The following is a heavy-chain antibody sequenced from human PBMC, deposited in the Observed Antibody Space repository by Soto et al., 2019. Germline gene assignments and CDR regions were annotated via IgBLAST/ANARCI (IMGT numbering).Heavy chain of an antibody. CDR1: GFTFSSYA. J-gene: IGHJ4*02. CDR2: ISGGGGNT. D-gene: IGHD6-13*01. Sequence: HPGGSLRLSCAASGFTFSSYAMSWVRQAPGKGLEWISAISGGGGNTYYADSVKGRFTISRDDSKNTLFLQMISLRADDTAVYYSANREQQLTHWGLGTLVTVSS. CDR3: ANREQQLTH. V-gene: IGHV3-23*01.